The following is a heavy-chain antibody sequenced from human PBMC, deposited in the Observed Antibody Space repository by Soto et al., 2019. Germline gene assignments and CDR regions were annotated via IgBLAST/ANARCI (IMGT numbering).Heavy chain of an antibody. V-gene: IGHV3-15*07. J-gene: IGHJ6*02. CDR1: GSTFSNAW. D-gene: IGHD3-22*01. CDR2: IKSKTDGGTT. Sequence: EVQLVESGGGLVKPGGSLRLSCAASGSTFSNAWMNWVRQAPGKGLEWVGRIKSKTDGGTTDYAAPVKGRFTISRDDSKNTLYLQMNSLKTEDTAVYYCTTALESSNYYDSSGYYYYYYGMDVWGQGTTVTVSS. CDR3: TTALESSNYYDSSGYYYYYYGMDV.